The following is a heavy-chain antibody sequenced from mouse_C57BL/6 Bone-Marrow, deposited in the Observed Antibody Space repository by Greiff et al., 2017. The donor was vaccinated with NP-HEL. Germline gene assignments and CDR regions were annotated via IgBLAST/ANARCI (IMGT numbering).Heavy chain of an antibody. CDR3: ARCSITTVSDY. Sequence: QVQLKQSGAELVRPGASVTLSCKASGYTFTDYEMHWVKQTPVHGLEWIGAIDPETGGTAYNQKFKGKAILTADKSSSTAYMELRSLTSEDSAVYFCARCSITTVSDYWGQGTTLTVSS. V-gene: IGHV1-15*01. J-gene: IGHJ2*01. D-gene: IGHD1-1*01. CDR1: GYTFTDYE. CDR2: IDPETGGT.